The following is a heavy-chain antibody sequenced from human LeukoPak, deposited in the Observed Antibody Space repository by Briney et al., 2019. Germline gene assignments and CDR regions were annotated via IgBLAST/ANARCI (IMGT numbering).Heavy chain of an antibody. J-gene: IGHJ4*02. CDR1: GFTFSSYG. D-gene: IGHD3-22*01. Sequence: GGSLRLSCAASGFTFSSYGMHWVRQAPGKGLEWVAVISYDGSNKYYADSVKGRFTISRDNSKNTLYLQMNSLRAEDTAVYYCARDVNKVVVSTFDNWGQGTLVTVSS. CDR2: ISYDGSNK. V-gene: IGHV3-30*03. CDR3: ARDVNKVVVSTFDN.